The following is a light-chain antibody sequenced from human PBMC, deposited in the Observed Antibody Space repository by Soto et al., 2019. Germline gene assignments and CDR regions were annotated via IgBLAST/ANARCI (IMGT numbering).Light chain of an antibody. CDR3: CSYAGSYSWV. CDR1: SSDVGGYNY. Sequence: QSVLTQPRSVSGSPGQSVTISCTGTSSDVGGYNYVSWYQQHPGKAPKLMIYDVSKRPSGVPDGFSGSKSGNTASLTISGLQAEEEADYYCCSYAGSYSWVFGGGTKLTVL. J-gene: IGLJ3*02. CDR2: DVS. V-gene: IGLV2-11*01.